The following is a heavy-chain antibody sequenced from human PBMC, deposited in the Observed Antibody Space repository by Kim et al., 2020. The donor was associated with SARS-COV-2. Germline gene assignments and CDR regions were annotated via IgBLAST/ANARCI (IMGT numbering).Heavy chain of an antibody. CDR3: ARGGQQLAPGL. Sequence: GGSLRLSCAASGFTFSDFYMSWIRQAPGKGLEWVSYISSSSVYTNYADSVKGRFTISRDNAKNSLYLQMNSLRAEDTAVYYCARGGQQLAPGLWGQGTLVTVSS. CDR1: GFTFSDFY. V-gene: IGHV3-11*05. J-gene: IGHJ1*01. D-gene: IGHD6-13*01. CDR2: ISSSSVYT.